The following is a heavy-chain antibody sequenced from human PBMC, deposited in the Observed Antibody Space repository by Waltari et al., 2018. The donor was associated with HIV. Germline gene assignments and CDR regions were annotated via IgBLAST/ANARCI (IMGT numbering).Heavy chain of an antibody. CDR1: GGSISSYY. J-gene: IGHJ6*02. CDR2: IYTSGST. V-gene: IGHV4-4*07. CDR3: ARCQDIVVVPAAGYYYYGMDV. Sequence: QVQLQESGPGLVKPSETLSLTCTVSGGSISSYYWSWIRQPAGQGLEWIGRIYTSGSTNYTPSLKSRVTMSVDTSKNQFSLKLSSVTAADTAVYYCARCQDIVVVPAAGYYYYGMDVWGQGTTVTVSS. D-gene: IGHD2-2*01.